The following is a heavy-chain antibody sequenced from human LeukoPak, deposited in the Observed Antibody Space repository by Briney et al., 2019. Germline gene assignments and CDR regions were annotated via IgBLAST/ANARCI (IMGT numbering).Heavy chain of an antibody. Sequence: GGSLRLSCAASGFTFSSNWMSWVRQAPGKGLEWVANIKRDGRQKNYVDSVKGRFTISRDNAKNSLYLQMNSLRAEDTAVYYCARVARLNDYGDYPFDYWGQGTLVTVSS. CDR3: ARVARLNDYGDYPFDY. CDR1: GFTFSSNW. CDR2: IKRDGRQK. V-gene: IGHV3-7*01. J-gene: IGHJ4*02. D-gene: IGHD4-17*01.